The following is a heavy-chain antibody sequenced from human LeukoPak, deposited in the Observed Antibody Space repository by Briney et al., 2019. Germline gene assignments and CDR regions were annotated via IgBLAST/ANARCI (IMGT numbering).Heavy chain of an antibody. V-gene: IGHV3-48*01. CDR2: ISSSSSTI. D-gene: IGHD4-17*01. Sequence: PGGSLRLSCAASGFTFGSYSMNWVRQAPGKGLEWVSYISSSSSTIYYADSVKGRFTISRDNAKNSLYLQMNSLRAEDTAVYYCARTVTTYWYFDLWGRGTLVTVSS. CDR3: ARTVTTYWYFDL. J-gene: IGHJ2*01. CDR1: GFTFGSYS.